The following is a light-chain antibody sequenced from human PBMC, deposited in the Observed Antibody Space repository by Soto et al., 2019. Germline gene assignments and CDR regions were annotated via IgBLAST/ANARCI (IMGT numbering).Light chain of an antibody. CDR1: QSISDT. CDR3: QQYGSSGT. J-gene: IGKJ1*01. Sequence: EIVMTQSPATLSVSPWGRATLSCRASQSISDTLAWYQQKPGQAPRLLIYGATTRATGIPARFSGSGSGTDFTLTISRLEPEDFAVYYCQQYGSSGTFGQGTKVDIK. CDR2: GAT. V-gene: IGKV3D-15*01.